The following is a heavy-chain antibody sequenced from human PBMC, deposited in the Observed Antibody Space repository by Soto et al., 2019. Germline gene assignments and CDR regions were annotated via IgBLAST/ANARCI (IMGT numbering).Heavy chain of an antibody. CDR2: INHSGNT. CDR1: GGSFSTYY. Sequence: SETLSLTCTVYGGSFSTYYWSWIRQPPGKGLEWIGEINHSGNTNYNPSLMGRVTMSFDTSKNQFSLKLSSVTAADTAVYYCTGPYPYYFDAWGQGTLVTVSS. J-gene: IGHJ4*02. V-gene: IGHV4-34*01. CDR3: TGPYPYYFDA.